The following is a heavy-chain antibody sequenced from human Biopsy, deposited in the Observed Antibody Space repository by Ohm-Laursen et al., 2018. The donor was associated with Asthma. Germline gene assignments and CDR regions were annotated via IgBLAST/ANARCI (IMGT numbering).Heavy chain of an antibody. CDR3: AKAVSCSSYWYFDL. J-gene: IGHJ2*01. Sequence: PPGTLSLTCIVSGDAMSTSGSYWGWIRQAPGKGLEWIGSIYYSGRTYYKPSLKSRVTISADKAKNHVSLRVTSVSAADTAVYYCAKAVSCSSYWYFDLWGRGDLVTVSS. CDR1: GDAMSTSGSY. V-gene: IGHV4-39*02. D-gene: IGHD6-6*01. CDR2: IYYSGRT.